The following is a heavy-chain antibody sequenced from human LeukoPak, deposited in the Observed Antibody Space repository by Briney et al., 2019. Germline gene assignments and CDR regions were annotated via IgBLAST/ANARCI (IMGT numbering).Heavy chain of an antibody. CDR1: GYSFTDYI. J-gene: IGHJ4*02. Sequence: ASVKVSCKTSGYSFTDYIIAWVRQAPGQGLEWLGWIGTYDGHTSYAQKVQGRVTMTTDTSATTAYLELRSLTSDDTALYYCARLMDNNYDGSAFDYWGQGTLVTVSS. CDR3: ARLMDNNYDGSAFDY. CDR2: IGTYDGHT. V-gene: IGHV1-18*01. D-gene: IGHD3-22*01.